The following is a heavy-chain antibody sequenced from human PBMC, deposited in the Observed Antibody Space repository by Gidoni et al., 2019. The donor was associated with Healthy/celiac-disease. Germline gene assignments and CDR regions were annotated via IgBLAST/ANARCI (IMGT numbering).Heavy chain of an antibody. CDR2: ISYDGSNK. V-gene: IGHV3-30-3*01. J-gene: IGHJ4*02. CDR3: ARVPVLRFLEWLTYLDY. Sequence: QVQLVESGGGGVQPGRSLRLSCAASGFTFSSYAMHWVRQAPGKGLEWVAVISYDGSNKYYADSVKGRFTISRDNSKNTLYLQMNSLRAEDTAVYYCARVPVLRFLEWLTYLDYWGQGTLVTVSS. D-gene: IGHD3-3*01. CDR1: GFTFSSYA.